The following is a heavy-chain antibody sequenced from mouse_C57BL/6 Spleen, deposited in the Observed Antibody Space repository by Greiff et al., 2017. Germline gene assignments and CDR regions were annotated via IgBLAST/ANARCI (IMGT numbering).Heavy chain of an antibody. V-gene: IGHV1-59*01. CDR2: IDPSDSYT. CDR1: GYTFTSYW. Sequence: QVQLQQPGAELVRPGTSVKLSCKASGYTFTSYWMHWVKQRPGQGLEWIVVIDPSDSYTNYNQKFKGKATLTVDTSSSTAYMQLSSLTSEDSAVYYCARAYGSSWFAYWGQGTLVTVSA. D-gene: IGHD1-1*01. CDR3: ARAYGSSWFAY. J-gene: IGHJ3*01.